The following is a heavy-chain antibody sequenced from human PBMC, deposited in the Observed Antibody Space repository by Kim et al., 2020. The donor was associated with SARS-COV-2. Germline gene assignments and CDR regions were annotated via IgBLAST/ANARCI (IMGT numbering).Heavy chain of an antibody. D-gene: IGHD3-9*01. Sequence: AQGFTGRFVFSLDTSVSTAYLQISSLKAEDTAVYYCARDNYDILTGALDYWGQGTLVTVSS. V-gene: IGHV7-4-1*02. J-gene: IGHJ4*02. CDR3: ARDNYDILTGALDY.